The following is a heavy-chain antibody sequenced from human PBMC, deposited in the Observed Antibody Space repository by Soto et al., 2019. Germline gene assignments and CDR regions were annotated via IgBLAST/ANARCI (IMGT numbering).Heavy chain of an antibody. CDR3: ARAITIFGVVPPSFDY. CDR1: GGTFSSYS. CDR2: IIPVSGTT. Sequence: ASVKVSFKASGGTFSSYSINWVRQAPGQGLEWMGGIIPVSGTTYSAQKFQGRVAITADQFTTTAYMELTSLQSDDTAVYYCARAITIFGVVPPSFDYWGQGTLVTVSS. J-gene: IGHJ4*02. V-gene: IGHV1-69*13. D-gene: IGHD3-3*01.